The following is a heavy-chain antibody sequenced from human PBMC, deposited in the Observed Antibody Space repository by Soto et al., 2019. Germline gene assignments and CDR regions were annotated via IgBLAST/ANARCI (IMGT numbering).Heavy chain of an antibody. Sequence: GGSLRLSCAASGFTFSNYAINWVRQSPGKGLEWVAVISYHGSNKDYADSVKGRFTISRDNSKNTLYLQMNSLRGEDTAVYYCAKDRQLGSSLYYFDYWGQGTLVTVSS. CDR1: GFTFSNYA. V-gene: IGHV3-30*18. CDR2: ISYHGSNK. D-gene: IGHD5-18*01. J-gene: IGHJ4*02. CDR3: AKDRQLGSSLYYFDY.